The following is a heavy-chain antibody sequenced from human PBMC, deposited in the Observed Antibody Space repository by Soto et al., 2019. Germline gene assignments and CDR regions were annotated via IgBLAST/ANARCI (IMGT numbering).Heavy chain of an antibody. D-gene: IGHD3-16*02. J-gene: IGHJ4*02. CDR3: ARIGSYHGPLDY. Sequence: SETLSLTCSASGVSISSYFLRWIRQPPGRGLEWIGYTYHRGSTNYSPSLKSRVAISLDTSENQFSLKVTSVTAADTAVYYCARIGSYHGPLDYWGQGTPVTVSS. CDR2: TYHRGST. CDR1: GVSISSYF. V-gene: IGHV4-59*01.